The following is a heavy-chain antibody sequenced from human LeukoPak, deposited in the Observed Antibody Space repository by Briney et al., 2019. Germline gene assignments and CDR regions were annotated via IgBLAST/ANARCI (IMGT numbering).Heavy chain of an antibody. V-gene: IGHV3-53*01. J-gene: IGHJ4*02. Sequence: SGGSLRLSCAASGFTVITNDMTWVRQAPGKGLEWVSVLYSDGNTKYADSVQGRFTISRDNSKNTLYLEMNSLSPGDTAVYYCLRSVQPMAANTLAYWGQGTLVTVSS. CDR2: LYSDGNT. CDR1: GFTVITND. D-gene: IGHD3-16*01. CDR3: LRSVQPMAANTLAY.